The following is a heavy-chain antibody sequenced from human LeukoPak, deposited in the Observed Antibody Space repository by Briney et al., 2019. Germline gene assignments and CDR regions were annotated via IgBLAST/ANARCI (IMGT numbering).Heavy chain of an antibody. CDR3: ARDYYYGRAFDI. J-gene: IGHJ3*02. CDR2: IYNDDNT. V-gene: IGHV3-53*01. Sequence: RPGGSLRLSCAASGFTVSSNYMSWVRQAPGKGLEWVSIIYNDDNTKYADSVKGRFTISRDKSKNALYLQMNSLRAEDTAVYYCARDYYYGRAFDIWGQGTMVTVSS. CDR1: GFTVSSNY. D-gene: IGHD3-10*01.